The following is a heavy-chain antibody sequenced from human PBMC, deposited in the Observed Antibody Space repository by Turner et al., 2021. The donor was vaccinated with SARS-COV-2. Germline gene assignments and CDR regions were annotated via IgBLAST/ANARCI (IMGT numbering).Heavy chain of an antibody. J-gene: IGHJ6*02. CDR1: GYTIIELS. CDR3: ATVFAVAGLSYGMDV. D-gene: IGHD6-19*01. CDR2: FDPEDVET. Sequence: QVQLVQSGAEVKKPGASVKVSCKVSGYTIIELSMHWVRQAPGKGLEWIVVFDPEDVETIYAQKFQGRVTMTEDTSTDTAYMELSSLRSEDTAVYYCATVFAVAGLSYGMDVWGQGTTVTVSS. V-gene: IGHV1-24*01.